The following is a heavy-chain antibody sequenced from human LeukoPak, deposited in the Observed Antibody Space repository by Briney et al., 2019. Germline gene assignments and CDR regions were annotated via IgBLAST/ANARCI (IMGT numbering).Heavy chain of an antibody. CDR3: ARDGVCTGGSCSIAYYFDS. CDR2: IDPHGGSA. Sequence: ASVKVSCKASGYPFHMYYIHWVRQAPGQGLEWMGVIDPHGGSATYAQKFRGRVTMTRDTSATTLYMDLSSLKSEDNALYYCARDGVCTGGSCSIAYYFDSWGQGTLVTVSS. D-gene: IGHD2-15*01. CDR1: GYPFHMYY. V-gene: IGHV1-46*02. J-gene: IGHJ4*02.